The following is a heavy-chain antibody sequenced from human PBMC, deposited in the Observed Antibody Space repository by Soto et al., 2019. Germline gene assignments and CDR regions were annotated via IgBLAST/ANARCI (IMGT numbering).Heavy chain of an antibody. Sequence: EVQLLESGGGLVQPGGSLRLSCAASGFTFSSYAMSWVRQAPGKGLEWVSAISGSGGSTYYADSVKGRFTISRDNSKDTLYLQMNSLRAEDPAVYYCAEGYGYFFTPFGFWGQGTLVPVS. CDR1: GFTFSSYA. CDR3: AEGYGYFFTPFGF. J-gene: IGHJ4*02. D-gene: IGHD4-17*01. V-gene: IGHV3-23*01. CDR2: ISGSGGST.